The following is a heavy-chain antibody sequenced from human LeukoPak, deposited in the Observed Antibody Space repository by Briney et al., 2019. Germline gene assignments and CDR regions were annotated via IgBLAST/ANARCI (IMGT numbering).Heavy chain of an antibody. CDR3: ARGYSYGYEFPSGY. Sequence: EASVKVSCKASGGTFSSYAINWVRQAPGQGLEWMGGIIPIFGTGNYAQKFQGRVTITADESTSTAYMELSSLRSEDTAVYYCARGYSYGYEFPSGYWGQGTLGTVSS. D-gene: IGHD5-18*01. J-gene: IGHJ4*02. CDR1: GGTFSSYA. V-gene: IGHV1-69*13. CDR2: IIPIFGTG.